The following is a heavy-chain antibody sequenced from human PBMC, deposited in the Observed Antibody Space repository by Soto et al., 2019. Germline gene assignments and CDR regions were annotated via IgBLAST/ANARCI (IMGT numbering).Heavy chain of an antibody. Sequence: SETLSLTCTVSGGSISSYYWSWIRQPPGKGLEWIGYIYYSGSTNYNPSLKSRVTISVDTSKNQFSLQLNSVTPDGTAVYYCARDLGLALDYWGQGALVTVSS. CDR2: IYYSGST. V-gene: IGHV4-59*12. J-gene: IGHJ4*02. CDR1: GGSISSYY. CDR3: ARDLGLALDY.